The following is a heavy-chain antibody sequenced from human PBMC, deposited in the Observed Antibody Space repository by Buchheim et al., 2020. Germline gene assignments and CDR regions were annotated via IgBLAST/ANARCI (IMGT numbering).Heavy chain of an antibody. CDR1: GFTFNNFA. CDR2: ISGSGGST. V-gene: IGHV3-23*01. CDR3: ATSRTVVAAKGGNGMDV. D-gene: IGHD2-15*01. J-gene: IGHJ6*02. Sequence: EVQVLESGGGLVQPGGSLRISCAASGFTFNNFAMTWVRQAPGKGLEWVSAISGSGGSTYYADSVRGRFIVSRDNSKNTLYLQMNNPRDEDTAIYYCATSRTVVAAKGGNGMDVWGQGTT.